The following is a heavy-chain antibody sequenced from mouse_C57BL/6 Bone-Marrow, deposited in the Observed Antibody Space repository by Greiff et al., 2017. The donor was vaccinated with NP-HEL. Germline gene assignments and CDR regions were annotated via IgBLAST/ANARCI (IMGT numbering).Heavy chain of an antibody. Sequence: EVQLVESGGDLVKPGGSLKLSCAASGFTFSSYGMSWVRLTPDKRLEWVATFSSGGSYTYYPASVKWRVAISRDNAKNTLYLQKSSLKSENTAMYNCARHKIHITTVVSWYFDVWGTGTTVTVSS. CDR1: GFTFSSYG. J-gene: IGHJ1*03. V-gene: IGHV5-6*01. D-gene: IGHD1-1*01. CDR2: FSSGGSYT. CDR3: ARHKIHITTVVSWYFDV.